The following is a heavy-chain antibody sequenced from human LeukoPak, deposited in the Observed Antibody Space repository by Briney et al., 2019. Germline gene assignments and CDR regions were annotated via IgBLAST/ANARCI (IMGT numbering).Heavy chain of an antibody. V-gene: IGHV3-21*01. Sequence: PGGSLRLSCAASGFTFSSYSMIWVRQAPGKGLEWVSSISSSSYIYYAESVKGRFTISRDNAKNSLYLQMNSLRAEDTAVYYCARGAGPFDYWGQGTLVTVSS. CDR3: ARGAGPFDY. D-gene: IGHD3-10*01. J-gene: IGHJ4*02. CDR2: ISSSSYI. CDR1: GFTFSSYS.